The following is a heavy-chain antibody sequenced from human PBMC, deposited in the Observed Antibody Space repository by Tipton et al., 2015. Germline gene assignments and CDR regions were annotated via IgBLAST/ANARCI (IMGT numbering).Heavy chain of an antibody. CDR2: IWYDGSNK. CDR3: AREPDYGDPYGMDV. D-gene: IGHD4-17*01. CDR1: EFTFSDYS. V-gene: IGHV3-33*08. J-gene: IGHJ6*02. Sequence: SLRLSCAAPEFTFSDYSMSWIRQPPGKGLEWVAVIWYDGSNKYYADSVKGRFTISRDNSKNTLYLQMNSLRAEDTAVYYCAREPDYGDPYGMDVWGQGTTVTVSS.